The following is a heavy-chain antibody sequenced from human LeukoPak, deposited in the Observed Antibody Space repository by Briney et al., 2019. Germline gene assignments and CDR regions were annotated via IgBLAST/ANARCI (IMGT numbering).Heavy chain of an antibody. CDR3: AKVVGSGYYLWVFDY. V-gene: IGHV3-23*01. Sequence: GGSLRLSCAASGFTFSSYGMSWVRQAPGKGLEWVSAISGSGGSTYYADSVKGRFTISRDNSKNTLYLQMNSLRAEDTVVYYCAKVVGSGYYLWVFDYWGQGTLVTVSS. CDR1: GFTFSSYG. CDR2: ISGSGGST. J-gene: IGHJ4*02. D-gene: IGHD3-22*01.